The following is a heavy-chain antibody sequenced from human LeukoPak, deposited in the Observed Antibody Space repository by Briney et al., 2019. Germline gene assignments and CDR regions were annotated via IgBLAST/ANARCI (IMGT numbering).Heavy chain of an antibody. Sequence: SETLTLTCTVSGVSISSYYWSWIRQPPGKGLEWIGYIYYSGSTNYNPSLKSRVTISVDTSKNQFSLKLSSVTAADTAVYYCAKNTWELLQWGQGTLVTVSS. CDR1: GVSISSYY. D-gene: IGHD1-26*01. V-gene: IGHV4-59*01. CDR2: IYYSGST. J-gene: IGHJ4*02. CDR3: AKNTWELLQ.